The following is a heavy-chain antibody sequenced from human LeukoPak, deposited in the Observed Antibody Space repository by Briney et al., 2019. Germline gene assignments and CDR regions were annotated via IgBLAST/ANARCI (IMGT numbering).Heavy chain of an antibody. J-gene: IGHJ4*02. CDR1: GFTFSGYA. CDR3: VLSGYNKILAWGY. D-gene: IGHD5-18*01. Sequence: GSLRLSCAASGFTFSGYAMSWVRQAPGEGLEWVSSISLSGATTYYADSVKGRFTISRDNSKNTLYLQMNTLRAEDTALYYCVLSGYNKILAWGYWGQGTLVTVSS. CDR2: ISLSGATT. V-gene: IGHV3-23*01.